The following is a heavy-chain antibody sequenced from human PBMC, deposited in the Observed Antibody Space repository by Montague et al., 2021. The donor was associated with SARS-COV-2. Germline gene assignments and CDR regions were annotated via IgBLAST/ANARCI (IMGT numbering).Heavy chain of an antibody. V-gene: IGHV4-34*01. J-gene: IGHJ3*02. CDR1: GGSFSGYY. CDR2: IDHSGST. D-gene: IGHD3-9*01. CDR3: ARGRYFHWLLFALNDAFDI. Sequence: SETLSLTCAVYGGSFSGYYWSWIRQPPGKGLEWIGEIDHSGSTNYNPSLKSRVTISLDTSKNQFSLRLNSVTAADTAVYYCARGRYFHWLLFALNDAFDIWGQGTMVTVS.